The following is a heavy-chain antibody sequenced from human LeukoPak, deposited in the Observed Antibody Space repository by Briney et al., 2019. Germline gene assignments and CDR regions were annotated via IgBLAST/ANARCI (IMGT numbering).Heavy chain of an antibody. CDR2: ISYDGSNK. J-gene: IGHJ3*02. CDR3: AKGQGIRWGAFDI. D-gene: IGHD3-16*01. Sequence: GGSLRLSCAASGFTFSSYGMHWVRQAPGKGLEWVAVISYDGSNKYYADSVKGRFTISSDNSKNTLYLQMNSLRAEDTAVYYCAKGQGIRWGAFDIWGQGTMVTVSS. CDR1: GFTFSSYG. V-gene: IGHV3-30*18.